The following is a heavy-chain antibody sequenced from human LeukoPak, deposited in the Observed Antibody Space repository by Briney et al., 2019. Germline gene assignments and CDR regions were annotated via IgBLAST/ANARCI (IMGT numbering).Heavy chain of an antibody. CDR3: ARITMAWDAFDI. CDR1: SGSFSGYY. V-gene: IGHV4-34*01. Sequence: SETLSLTCAVYSGSFSGYYWSWIRQPPGKGLEWIGEINHSGSTNYNPSLKSRVTISVDTSKNQFSLKLSSVTAADTAVYYCARITMAWDAFDIWGQGTMVTVSS. D-gene: IGHD3-10*01. J-gene: IGHJ3*02. CDR2: INHSGST.